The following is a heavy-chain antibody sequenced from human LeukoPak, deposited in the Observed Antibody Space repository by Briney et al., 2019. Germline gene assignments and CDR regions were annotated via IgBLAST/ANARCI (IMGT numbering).Heavy chain of an antibody. D-gene: IGHD1-26*01. Sequence: GASVKVSCKASGGTFSSYAISWVRQAPGQGLEWMGGIIPIFGTANYTQKFQGRVTITTDESTSTAYMELSSLRSEDTAVYYCARGAVGATFDYWGQGTLVTVSS. CDR2: IIPIFGTA. J-gene: IGHJ4*02. CDR3: ARGAVGATFDY. CDR1: GGTFSSYA. V-gene: IGHV1-69*05.